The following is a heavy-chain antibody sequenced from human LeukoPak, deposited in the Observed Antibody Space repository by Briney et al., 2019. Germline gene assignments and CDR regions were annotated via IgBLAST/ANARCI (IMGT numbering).Heavy chain of an antibody. CDR3: ARVRGDSLRWRKRYYYMDV. V-gene: IGHV4-39*01. J-gene: IGHJ6*03. CDR2: IYYSGST. CDR1: GGSISSSTYY. D-gene: IGHD4-23*01. Sequence: SETLSLTCTVSGGSISSSTYYWGWIRQPPGKGLEWIGSIYYSGSTYYNPSLKSRVTISVDTSNNQFSLKLSSVTAADTAVYYCARVRGDSLRWRKRYYYMDVWGKGTTVTVSS.